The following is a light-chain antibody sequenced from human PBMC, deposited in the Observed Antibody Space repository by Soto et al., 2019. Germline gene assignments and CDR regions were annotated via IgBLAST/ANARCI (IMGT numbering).Light chain of an antibody. CDR1: NSDVGSYNF. J-gene: IGLJ1*01. CDR3: SSYAGTNTLYL. CDR2: EVN. Sequence: QSVLTQPPSASGSPGQSVTISCTGANSDVGSYNFVSWYQQHPGKAPKLMIYEVNKRPSGVPDRFSGSKSGNTASLTISGLQAEDEAEYCCSSYAGTNTLYLFGSGTKVTVL. V-gene: IGLV2-8*01.